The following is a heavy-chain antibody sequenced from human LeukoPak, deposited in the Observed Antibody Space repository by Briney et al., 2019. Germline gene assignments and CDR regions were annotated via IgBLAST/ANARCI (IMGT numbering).Heavy chain of an antibody. Sequence: PGRSLRLSCAASGFTFSSYGMHWVRQAPGKGLEWVAVISYDGSNKYYADSVKGRFTISRDNSKNTLYLQMNSLRAEDTAVYYCAKADVPTVTIYYFDYWGQGTLVTVSS. V-gene: IGHV3-30*18. D-gene: IGHD4-17*01. CDR3: AKADVPTVTIYYFDY. CDR1: GFTFSSYG. J-gene: IGHJ4*02. CDR2: ISYDGSNK.